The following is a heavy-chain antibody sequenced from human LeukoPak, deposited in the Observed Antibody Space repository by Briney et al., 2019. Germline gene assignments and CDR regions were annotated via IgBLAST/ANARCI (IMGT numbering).Heavy chain of an antibody. CDR2: IYHSGST. CDR1: GYSISSGYY. J-gene: IGHJ4*02. CDR3: ASARTSYGDYEY. V-gene: IGHV4-38-2*02. D-gene: IGHD4-17*01. Sequence: SETLSLTCTVSGYSISSGYYWGWIRQPPGKGLEWIGSIYHSGSTYYNPSLKSRVTISVDTSKNQFSLKLSSVTAADTAVYYCASARTSYGDYEYWGQGTLVTVSS.